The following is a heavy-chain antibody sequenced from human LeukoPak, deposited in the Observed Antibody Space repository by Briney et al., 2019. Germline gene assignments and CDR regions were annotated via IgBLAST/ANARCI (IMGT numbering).Heavy chain of an antibody. CDR1: GFTFSSYW. V-gene: IGHV3-74*01. D-gene: IGHD6-19*01. Sequence: PGGSLRLSCAASGFTFSSYWMHWVRQAPGKGLVWVSRVNTDGRSTSYADSVKGRFTISRDNAKNTLYLQMNSLRAEDTAVYYCARVRTVAHGMDVWGQGTTVTVSS. CDR3: ARVRTVAHGMDV. J-gene: IGHJ6*02. CDR2: VNTDGRST.